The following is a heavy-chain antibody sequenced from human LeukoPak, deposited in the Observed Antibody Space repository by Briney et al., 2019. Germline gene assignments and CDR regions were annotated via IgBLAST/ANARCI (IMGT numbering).Heavy chain of an antibody. CDR3: ARATTVTFYFDY. Sequence: ASVKVSCKASGYTFTGYYMHWVRQAPGQGLEWMGWINPNSGGTNYAQKFQGRVTMTRDTSISTAYMELSRLRSDDTAVYFCARATTVTFYFDYWGQGTLVTVSS. CDR1: GYTFTGYY. J-gene: IGHJ4*02. CDR2: INPNSGGT. V-gene: IGHV1-2*02. D-gene: IGHD4-17*01.